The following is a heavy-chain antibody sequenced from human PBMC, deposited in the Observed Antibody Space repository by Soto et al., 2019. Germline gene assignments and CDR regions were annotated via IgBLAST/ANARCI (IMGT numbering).Heavy chain of an antibody. CDR3: AQGAGRGTRMLTSAVDY. Sequence: EVQLLESGGGLVQPGGSLRLSCAASGFTFSNYALSWVRQASGKGLEWVSGISGSASNTHYADSVKGRFTISRASSKNXXYLIMDRVRADDTPVYYCAQGAGRGTRMLTSAVDYWGEGTLVSVS. D-gene: IGHD1-1*01. CDR1: GFTFSNYA. CDR2: ISGSASNT. V-gene: IGHV3-23*01. J-gene: IGHJ4*01.